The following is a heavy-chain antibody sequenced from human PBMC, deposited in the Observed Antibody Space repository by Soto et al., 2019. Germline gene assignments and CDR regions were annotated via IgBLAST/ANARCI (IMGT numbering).Heavy chain of an antibody. J-gene: IGHJ4*02. Sequence: VQLVESGGGEIQTGGSLRLSCAAAGFDFDDFAMHWVRQPPGKGLEWVSLTNSDGTDSYYMDSVRGRFTISRDNGKNPLYLQMDRLRPEDTALYFCAKALYYYDSSPLDHWGQGTLVSVSS. CDR2: TNSDGTDS. CDR1: GFDFDDFA. CDR3: AKALYYYDSSPLDH. V-gene: IGHV3-43D*03. D-gene: IGHD3-22*01.